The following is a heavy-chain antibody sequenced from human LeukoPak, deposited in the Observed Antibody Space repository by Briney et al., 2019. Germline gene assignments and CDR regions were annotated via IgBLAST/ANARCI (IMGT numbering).Heavy chain of an antibody. D-gene: IGHD3-16*02. CDR2: ISGSGGGT. V-gene: IGHV3-23*01. CDR3: ALNGREVPSGAFDI. Sequence: GGSLRLSCAASGFIFTNYFMSWVRQPPGKGLEWVSTISGSGGGTHYADSVKGRFTISRDNAKNTLYLQMNSLRAEDTAVYYCALNGREVPSGAFDIWGQGTMVTVSS. J-gene: IGHJ3*02. CDR1: GFIFTNYF.